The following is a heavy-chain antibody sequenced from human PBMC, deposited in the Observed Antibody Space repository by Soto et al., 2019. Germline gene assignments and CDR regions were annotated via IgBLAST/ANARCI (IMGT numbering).Heavy chain of an antibody. CDR2: INPNSGGT. Sequence: ASVKVSCKASGYTFTGYYMHWVRQAPGQGLERMGWINPNSGGTNYAQKFQGWVTMTRDTSISTAYMELSRLRSDDTAVYYCARDLRGTNYYYGMDVWGQGTTVTVSS. V-gene: IGHV1-2*04. D-gene: IGHD3-16*01. CDR3: ARDLRGTNYYYGMDV. CDR1: GYTFTGYY. J-gene: IGHJ6*02.